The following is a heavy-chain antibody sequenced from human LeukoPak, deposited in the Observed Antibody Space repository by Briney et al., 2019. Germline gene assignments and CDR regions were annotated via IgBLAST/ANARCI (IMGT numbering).Heavy chain of an antibody. V-gene: IGHV4-39*07. CDR1: GGSISSSSYY. Sequence: PSETLSLTCTVSGGSISSSSYYWGWIRQPPGKGLEWIGSIYYSGSTYYNPSLKSRVTISVDTSKNQFSLKLSSVTAADTAVYYCARENGEHYYYYMDVWGKGTTVTISS. D-gene: IGHD4-17*01. CDR2: IYYSGST. J-gene: IGHJ6*03. CDR3: ARENGEHYYYYMDV.